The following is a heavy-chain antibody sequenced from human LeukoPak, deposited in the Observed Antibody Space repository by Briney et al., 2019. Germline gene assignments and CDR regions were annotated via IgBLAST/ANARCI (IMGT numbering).Heavy chain of an antibody. Sequence: SQTLSLACTVSGGSISSSSYYWSWIRQPAGKGLEWIGRIYTSGSTNYNPSLKSRVTISVDTSKNQFSLKLSSVTAADTAVYYCARGQATFGVVNWFDPWGQGTLVTVSS. CDR2: IYTSGST. CDR3: ARGQATFGVVNWFDP. J-gene: IGHJ5*02. V-gene: IGHV4-61*02. D-gene: IGHD3-3*01. CDR1: GGSISSSSYY.